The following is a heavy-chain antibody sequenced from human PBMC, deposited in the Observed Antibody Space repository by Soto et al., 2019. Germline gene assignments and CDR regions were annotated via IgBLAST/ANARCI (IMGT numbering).Heavy chain of an antibody. V-gene: IGHV3-53*05. D-gene: IGHD3-16*01. CDR1: GFSVSSDY. Sequence: PGGSLRLSCAASGFSVSSDYMSWVRQAPGKGLEWVSLIYSGGDTYYADSVKGRFTISKDKSKRTLFLQMNSLRVDDTAVYYCARDGWGSNWYFDLWGRGTLVTVSS. CDR3: ARDGWGSNWYFDL. CDR2: IYSGGDT. J-gene: IGHJ2*01.